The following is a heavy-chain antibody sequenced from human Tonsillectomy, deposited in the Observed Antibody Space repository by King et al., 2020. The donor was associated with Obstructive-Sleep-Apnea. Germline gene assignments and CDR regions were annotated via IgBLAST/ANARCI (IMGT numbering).Heavy chain of an antibody. CDR3: ARVGVGYDILTGHNGHRDWFDP. Sequence: VQLQESGPGLVKPSETLSLTCTVSGGSISSFYWSWIRQSPGKGLEWIGYINNSGSTNYDPSLKSRVTISIDTSKNHFSLRLSSVNAADTAGYYCARVGVGYDILTGHNGHRDWFDPWCQGILVTVSS. J-gene: IGHJ5*02. V-gene: IGHV4-59*01. CDR2: INNSGST. CDR1: GGSISSFY. D-gene: IGHD3-9*01.